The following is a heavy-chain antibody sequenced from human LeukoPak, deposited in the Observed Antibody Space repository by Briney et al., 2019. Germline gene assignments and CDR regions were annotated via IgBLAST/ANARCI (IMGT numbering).Heavy chain of an antibody. CDR2: IYSGGKT. J-gene: IGHJ4*02. D-gene: IGHD3-10*01. CDR3: ARDRPGDGYFDY. Sequence: PGGSLRLSCAASGFTVSSNDMTWVRQPPGKGLEWVSIIYSGGKTYYADSVKGRFTISRDNSKNTLYLQMNSLRAEDTAVFYCARDRPGDGYFDYWGQGTLVTVSS. CDR1: GFTVSSND. V-gene: IGHV3-66*01.